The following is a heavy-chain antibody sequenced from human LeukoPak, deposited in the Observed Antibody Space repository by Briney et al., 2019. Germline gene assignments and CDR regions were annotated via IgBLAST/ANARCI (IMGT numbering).Heavy chain of an antibody. J-gene: IGHJ6*04. D-gene: IGHD3-3*01. CDR3: ARGDESDFWSGSGMDV. CDR2: IKQDGSEK. Sequence: GGSLRLSCAASGFTFSSYWMSWVRQAPGKGLEWVANIKQDGSEKYYVDSVKGRFTISRDNAKNSLYLQMNSLRAEDTAVYYCARGDESDFWSGSGMDVWGKGTTVTVSS. CDR1: GFTFSSYW. V-gene: IGHV3-7*01.